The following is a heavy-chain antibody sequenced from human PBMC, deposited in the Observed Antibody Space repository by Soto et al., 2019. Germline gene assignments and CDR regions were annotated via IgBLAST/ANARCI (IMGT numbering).Heavy chain of an antibody. D-gene: IGHD6-19*01. Sequence: PGGSLRLSCAASRFTFSDYYMSWIRQAPGKGLEWVSYISNGGSAIYYADSVKGRFTISRDNAKNSLYLQMNSLRAEDTAVYFCAREGSGWYFDSWGQGTLVTVSS. V-gene: IGHV3-11*01. J-gene: IGHJ4*02. CDR3: AREGSGWYFDS. CDR2: ISNGGSAI. CDR1: RFTFSDYY.